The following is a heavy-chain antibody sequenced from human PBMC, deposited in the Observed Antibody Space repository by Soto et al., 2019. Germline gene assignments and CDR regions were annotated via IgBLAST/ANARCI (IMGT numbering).Heavy chain of an antibody. CDR1: GFTVSSNY. V-gene: IGHV3-66*01. D-gene: IGHD4-4*01. J-gene: IGHJ6*03. Sequence: EVQLVESGGGLVQPGGSLRLSCAASGFTVSSNYMSWVRQAPGKGLEWVSVIYSGGSTYYANSVKGRFTISRDNSNNTLYLQTNSLRAEDTAVYYCATPTVTTSYYYYYMDVWGKGGTVIVSS. CDR3: ATPTVTTSYYYYYMDV. CDR2: IYSGGST.